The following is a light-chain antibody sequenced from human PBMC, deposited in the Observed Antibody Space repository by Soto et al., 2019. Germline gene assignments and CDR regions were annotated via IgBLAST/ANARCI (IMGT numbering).Light chain of an antibody. CDR3: QQYEAYPLT. J-gene: IGKJ4*01. CDR2: KAS. V-gene: IGKV1-5*03. Sequence: DIQLTQSPSTLSASVGDRVTITCRASQSISSWLAWYQQKPGKAPKLLVYKASNLESGVPSRFSGSGSATEFTLTISTLQPDDFATYYCQQYEAYPLTFGGGTKVEI. CDR1: QSISSW.